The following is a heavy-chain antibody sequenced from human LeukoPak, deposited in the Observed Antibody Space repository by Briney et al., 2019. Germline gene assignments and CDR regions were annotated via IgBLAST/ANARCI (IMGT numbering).Heavy chain of an antibody. J-gene: IGHJ6*02. CDR1: GYTFTDFG. Sequence: GASVKVSCKASGYTFTDFGISWVRQAPGQGLEWMAWISAYNGNTNCVQKFQDRVSMTTDTSTSTAYMELRSLRPDDTAVYYCARERYGSGMDVWGQGTTVIVSS. CDR3: ARERYGSGMDV. D-gene: IGHD3-10*01. V-gene: IGHV1-18*01. CDR2: ISAYNGNT.